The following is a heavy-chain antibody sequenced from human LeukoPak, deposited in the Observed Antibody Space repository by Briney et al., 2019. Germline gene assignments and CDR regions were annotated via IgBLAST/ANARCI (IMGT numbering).Heavy chain of an antibody. CDR3: ARTRGVPTTYFDY. Sequence: SGGSLRLSCAASGFTFSSYGMHWVRQAPGKGLEWVAVISYDGNNKYYADSVKGRFTISRDNAKNSLYLQMNSLRAEDTAVYYCARTRGVPTTYFDYWGQGTLVTVSS. D-gene: IGHD1-26*01. V-gene: IGHV3-30*03. J-gene: IGHJ4*02. CDR1: GFTFSSYG. CDR2: ISYDGNNK.